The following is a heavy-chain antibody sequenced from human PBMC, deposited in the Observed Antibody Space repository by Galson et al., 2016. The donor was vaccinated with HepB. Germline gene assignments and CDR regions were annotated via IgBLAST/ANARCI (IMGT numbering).Heavy chain of an antibody. CDR2: VYHSGST. J-gene: IGHJ2*01. CDR1: GGSVSSDTW. D-gene: IGHD1-14*01. Sequence: SETLSLTCAVSGGSVSSDTWWSWVRQPPGKGLEWIGEVYHSGSTHYNPALKTRIIISVDSSKNKTSLKMTSVTAADTAVYYCAKNGPAHHGGWYFGLWGRGTLVTVSS. CDR3: AKNGPAHHGGWYFGL. V-gene: IGHV4-4*02.